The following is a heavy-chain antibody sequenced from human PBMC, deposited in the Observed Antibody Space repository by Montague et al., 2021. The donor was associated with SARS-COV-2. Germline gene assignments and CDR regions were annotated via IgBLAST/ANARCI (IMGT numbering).Heavy chain of an antibody. D-gene: IGHD3-16*01. Sequence: SLRLSCAASGFTFSSYAMSWVRQAPGKGLEWVSAISGSGGSTYYADSXXGRFTISRDNSKNALYLQMNSLRAEDTAVYYCAKTLTPGITTWGFDYWGQGTLVNVSS. CDR1: GFTFSSYA. CDR2: ISGSGGST. J-gene: IGHJ4*02. V-gene: IGHV3-23*01. CDR3: AKTLTPGITTWGFDY.